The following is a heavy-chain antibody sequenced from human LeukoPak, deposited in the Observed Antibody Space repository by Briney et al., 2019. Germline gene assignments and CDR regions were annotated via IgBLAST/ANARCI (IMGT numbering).Heavy chain of an antibody. J-gene: IGHJ6*04. Sequence: PSETLSLTCAVYGGSFSGYYWSWIRHPPGKGLEWIGEINHSGSTNYNPSLKSRVTISVHTSKNQYSLKLSSVTAADTAVYYCARGWGYGSGSYSFGYYYGMDVWGKGTTVTVSS. D-gene: IGHD3-10*01. CDR1: GGSFSGYY. CDR3: ARGWGYGSGSYSFGYYYGMDV. CDR2: INHSGST. V-gene: IGHV4-34*01.